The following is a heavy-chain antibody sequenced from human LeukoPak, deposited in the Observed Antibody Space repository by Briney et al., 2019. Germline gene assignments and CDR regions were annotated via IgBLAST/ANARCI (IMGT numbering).Heavy chain of an antibody. V-gene: IGHV3-23*01. D-gene: IGHD6-13*01. J-gene: IGHJ4*02. CDR1: GFNLSTYW. CDR2: ISGSGGST. Sequence: GGSLRLSCAASGFNLSTYWMSWVRQAPGKGLEWVSAISGSGGSTYYADSVKGRFTISRDNSKNTLYLQMNSLRAEDTAVYYCAKGIAAADDYWGQGTLVTVSS. CDR3: AKGIAAADDY.